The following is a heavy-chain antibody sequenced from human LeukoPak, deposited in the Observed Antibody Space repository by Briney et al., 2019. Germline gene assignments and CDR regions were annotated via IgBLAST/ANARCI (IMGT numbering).Heavy chain of an antibody. CDR1: GGSFSGYY. V-gene: IGHV4-34*01. CDR2: INHSGST. J-gene: IGHJ4*02. D-gene: IGHD6-19*01. CDR3: ASLQQWLAPIDY. Sequence: KPSETLSLTCAVYGGSFSGYYWSWIRQPPGKGLEWIEEINHSGSTNYNPSLKSRVTISVDTSKNQFSLKLSSVTAADTAVYYCASLQQWLAPIDYWGQGTLVTVSS.